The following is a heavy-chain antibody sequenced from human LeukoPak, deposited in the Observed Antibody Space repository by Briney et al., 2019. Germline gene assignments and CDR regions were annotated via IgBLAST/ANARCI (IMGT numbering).Heavy chain of an antibody. D-gene: IGHD1-26*01. J-gene: IGHJ4*02. V-gene: IGHV3-74*01. CDR2: INSDGGST. CDR3: ARGGTSGSLIY. CDR1: GFTFSNYW. Sequence: GGSLRLSCAASGFTFSNYWMHWVRQEPFKGLVWVSRINSDGGSTGYADSVKGRFTISRDNAKSTLYLQMNSLRAEDTALYYCARGGTSGSLIYWGQGTLVTVSS.